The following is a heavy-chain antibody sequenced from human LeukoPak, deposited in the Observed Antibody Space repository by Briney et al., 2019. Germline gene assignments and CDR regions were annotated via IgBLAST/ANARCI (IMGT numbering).Heavy chain of an antibody. V-gene: IGHV3-23*01. CDR2: ISGSGGST. CDR3: AKGRAAYYYYGMDA. Sequence: GGSLRLSCAASGSTFSSYAMSWVRQAPGKGLEWVSGISGSGGSTYSADSVKGRFTISRDNPKNTLYLQMNSLRAEDTAVYYCAKGRAAYYYYGMDAWGQGTTVTVSS. CDR1: GSTFSSYA. J-gene: IGHJ6*02.